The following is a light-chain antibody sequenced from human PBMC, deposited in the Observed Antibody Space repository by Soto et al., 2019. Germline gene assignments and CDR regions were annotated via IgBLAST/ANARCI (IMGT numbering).Light chain of an antibody. Sequence: EIVLTQSPGTLSLSPGERATLSCRASQSVSNNYLAWYQQKPGQAPRLLIYGASNRATGLPDWFSGSGSGTDFPLTISRLEPEDFAVYYCQQYGSSGTFGQGTKVEIK. CDR2: GAS. J-gene: IGKJ1*01. CDR1: QSVSNNY. V-gene: IGKV3-20*01. CDR3: QQYGSSGT.